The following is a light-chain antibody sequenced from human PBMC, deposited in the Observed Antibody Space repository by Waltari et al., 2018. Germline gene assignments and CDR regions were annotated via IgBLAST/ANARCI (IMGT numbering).Light chain of an antibody. V-gene: IGLV3-21*03. CDR2: VDR. Sequence: SYVLTQPPSVSVAPGKTARITRWGHNLGRKRAHWYQQKPGQAPVLVVYVDRDRPSGIPERFSGSNSGNTATLTISRVEAGDEADYYCQVWDSSSDHYVFGTGTKVTVL. CDR3: QVWDSSSDHYV. CDR1: NLGRKR. J-gene: IGLJ1*01.